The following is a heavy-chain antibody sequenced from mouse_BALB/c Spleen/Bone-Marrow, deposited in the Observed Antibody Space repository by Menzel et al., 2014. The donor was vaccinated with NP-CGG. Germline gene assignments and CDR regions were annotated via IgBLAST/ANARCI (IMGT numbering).Heavy chain of an antibody. CDR3: ARREDYDWFAY. CDR1: GYSITSDYA. D-gene: IGHD2-4*01. V-gene: IGHV3-2*02. J-gene: IGHJ3*01. Sequence: VQLKESGPGLVKPSQSLSLTCTVTGYSITSDYAWNWIRQFPGNKLEWMGYISYSGSTSYNPSLKSRISITRDTSKNQFFLQSNSVTTEDTATYYCARREDYDWFAYWGQGTLVTVSA. CDR2: ISYSGST.